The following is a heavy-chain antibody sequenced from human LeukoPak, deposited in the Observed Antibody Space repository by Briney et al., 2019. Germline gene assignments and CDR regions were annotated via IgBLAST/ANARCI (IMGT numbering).Heavy chain of an antibody. CDR2: ISSSSSTL. Sequence: GGSLRLSCAASGFTFSNYSMNWVRQAPGKGLEWVSYISSSSSTLNYADSVKGRSTISRDNANNSLYLQMNSLRAEDTAVYFCTLVGSYDTLTGFRFPPYFYGMDVWGQGTTVTVSS. V-gene: IGHV3-48*04. CDR3: TLVGSYDTLTGFRFPPYFYGMDV. CDR1: GFTFSNYS. J-gene: IGHJ6*02. D-gene: IGHD3-9*01.